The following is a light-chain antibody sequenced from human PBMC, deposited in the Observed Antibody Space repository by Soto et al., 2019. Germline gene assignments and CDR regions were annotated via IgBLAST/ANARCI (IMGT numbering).Light chain of an antibody. V-gene: IGKV1-12*01. CDR1: QTISSW. CDR3: QQADTFPIT. J-gene: IGKJ5*01. CDR2: AAS. Sequence: DIQMTQSPSTLSGSVGDRVTITCRASQTISSWLAWYQQKPGKAPKFLIYAASSLQSGVPSRFSGSGFGTDFTLTISSLQPEDSAIYYCQQADTFPITFGQGTRLEVK.